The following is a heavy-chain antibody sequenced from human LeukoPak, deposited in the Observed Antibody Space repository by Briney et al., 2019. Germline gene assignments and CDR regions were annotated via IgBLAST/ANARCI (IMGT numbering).Heavy chain of an antibody. V-gene: IGHV4-30-2*01. CDR3: ASSGGSGYSSSWPFDY. J-gene: IGHJ4*02. Sequence: LRLSCAASGFTFDDYAMHWIRQPPGKGLEWIGYIYHSGSTYYNPSLKSRVTISVDRSKNQFSLKLSSVTAADTAVYYCASSGGSGYSSSWPFDYWGQGTLVTVSS. CDR2: IYHSGST. CDR1: GFTFDDYA. D-gene: IGHD6-13*01.